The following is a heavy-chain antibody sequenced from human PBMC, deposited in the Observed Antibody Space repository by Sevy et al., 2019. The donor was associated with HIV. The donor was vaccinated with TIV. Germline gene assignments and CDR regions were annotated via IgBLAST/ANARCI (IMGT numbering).Heavy chain of an antibody. Sequence: SETLSLTCTVSGGSISSGDYYWSWIRQPPGKGREGIGYIYYSGSTYYNPSLKSRVTISVDTSKNQFSLKLSSVTAADTAVYYCARDKGFGVTQGYYFDYWGQGTLVTVSS. J-gene: IGHJ4*02. CDR2: IYYSGST. CDR3: ARDKGFGVTQGYYFDY. CDR1: GGSISSGDYY. D-gene: IGHD3-3*01. V-gene: IGHV4-30-4*01.